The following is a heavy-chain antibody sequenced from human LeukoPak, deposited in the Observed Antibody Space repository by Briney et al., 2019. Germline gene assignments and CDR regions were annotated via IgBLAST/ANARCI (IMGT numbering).Heavy chain of an antibody. CDR1: GGSFSSYY. CDR3: ARNRGSEYIYADNPAVPYMDV. V-gene: IGHV4-59*01. D-gene: IGHD5-18*01. CDR2: IYYSGST. J-gene: IGHJ6*03. Sequence: SETLSLTCTVSGGSFSSYYWSWIRQPPGKGLEWIGYIYYSGSTNYNPSLKSRVTISVDTSKNQFSLKLSSVTAADTAVYYCARNRGSEYIYADNPAVPYMDVWGKGTTVTVSS.